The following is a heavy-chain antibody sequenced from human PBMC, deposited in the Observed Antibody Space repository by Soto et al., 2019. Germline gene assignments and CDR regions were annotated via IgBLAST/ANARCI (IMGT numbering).Heavy chain of an antibody. CDR3: ARDSVRDYLYYYYGMDV. V-gene: IGHV3-21*01. D-gene: IGHD4-17*01. CDR2: IGTSSSYI. CDR1: GFTFSSYT. Sequence: PGGSLRLSCAASGFTFSSYTMNWVRQAPGRGLEWVSSIGTSSSYIYYADSVKGRFTISRDNAKNSLFLQMNSQRADDTAVYYCARDSVRDYLYYYYGMDVWGQGTTVTVSS. J-gene: IGHJ6*02.